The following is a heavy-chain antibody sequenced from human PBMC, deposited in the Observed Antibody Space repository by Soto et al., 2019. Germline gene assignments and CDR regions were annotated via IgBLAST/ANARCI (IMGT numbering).Heavy chain of an antibody. D-gene: IGHD6-6*01. CDR3: ARQGIGARKYHYMKLDV. V-gene: IGHV3-30-3*01. CDR1: GFTFTDHD. J-gene: IGHJ6*02. Sequence: GGSLRLSCAASGFTFTDHDIHWVRQAPGRGLEWVALISSDGSSKYFADSVKGRFTVSRDNSKNTLSLHMNSLRTEDTAVYYCARQGIGARKYHYMKLDVWGQGKTGNVSS. CDR2: ISSDGSSK.